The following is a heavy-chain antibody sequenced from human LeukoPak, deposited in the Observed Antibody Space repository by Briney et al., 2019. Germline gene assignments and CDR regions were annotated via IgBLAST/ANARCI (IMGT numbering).Heavy chain of an antibody. Sequence: EASVKVSCKSSGGTFSTYGFTWVRQAPGQGREWMGWIFPKFGTSNYAQRFQGRVTITADESTNTAYMEMRSLRSVDTAVYYCARGSSGSHTFDFWGQGSLVTVSS. D-gene: IGHD1-26*01. CDR2: IFPKFGTS. V-gene: IGHV1-69*13. CDR3: ARGSSGSHTFDF. J-gene: IGHJ4*02. CDR1: GGTFSTYG.